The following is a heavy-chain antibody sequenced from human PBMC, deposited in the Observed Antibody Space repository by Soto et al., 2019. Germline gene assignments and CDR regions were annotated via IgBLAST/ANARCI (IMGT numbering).Heavy chain of an antibody. D-gene: IGHD2-15*01. CDR2: ISWNSGSI. Sequence: EVQLVESGGGLVQPGRSLRLSCAASGFTFDDYAMHWVRQAPGKGLEWVSGISWNSGSIGYADSVKGRFTISRDNAKNSLYLQMNSLRAEDTAVYYCAKGYCSGGSCYSYYYYYMDVWGKGTTVTVSS. CDR1: GFTFDDYA. CDR3: AKGYCSGGSCYSYYYYYMDV. V-gene: IGHV3-9*01. J-gene: IGHJ6*03.